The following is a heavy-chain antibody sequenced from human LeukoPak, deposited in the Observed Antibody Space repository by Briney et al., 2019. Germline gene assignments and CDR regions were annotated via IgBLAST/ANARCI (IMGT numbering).Heavy chain of an antibody. D-gene: IGHD5-18*01. CDR1: GGSFSGYY. CDR2: IYYSGST. Sequence: SETLSLTCAVYGGSFSGYYWSWIRQPPGKGLEWIGYIYYSGSTNYNPSLKSRVTISVDTSKNQFSLKLSSVTAADTAVYYCARESGYSYGYNAFDIWGQGTMVTVSS. CDR3: ARESGYSYGYNAFDI. J-gene: IGHJ3*02. V-gene: IGHV4-59*12.